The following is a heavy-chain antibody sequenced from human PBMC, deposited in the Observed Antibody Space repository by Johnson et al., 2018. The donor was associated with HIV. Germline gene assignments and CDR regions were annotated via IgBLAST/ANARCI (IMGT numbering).Heavy chain of an antibody. V-gene: IGHV3-30-3*01. CDR1: EFTFSNYA. CDR3: AKEPRVRGVTAFDI. Sequence: QVQLVESGGGVVQPGRSLRLSCAASEFTFSNYAMHWVRQAPGKGLEWVAVVPDDGDNKYYADSVKGRFTISRDNSKNTLFLQMNSLRAEDTAVYFCAKEPRVRGVTAFDIWGQGTMVTVSS. J-gene: IGHJ3*02. CDR2: VPDDGDNK. D-gene: IGHD3-10*01.